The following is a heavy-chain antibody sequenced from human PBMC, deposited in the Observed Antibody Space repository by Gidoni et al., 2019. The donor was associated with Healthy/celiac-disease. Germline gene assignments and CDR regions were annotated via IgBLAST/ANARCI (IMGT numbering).Heavy chain of an antibody. CDR3: ARRGVRRFGELLSRADY. D-gene: IGHD3-10*01. CDR1: GGSISSSSYY. V-gene: IGHV4-39*01. CDR2: IYYSGST. J-gene: IGHJ4*02. Sequence: QLQLQESGPGLVKPSETLSLTCTVSGGSISSSSYYWGWIRQPPGKGLEWIGSIYYSGSTYYNPSLKSRVTISVDTSKNQFSLKLSSVTASDTAVYYCARRGVRRFGELLSRADYWGQGTLVTVSS.